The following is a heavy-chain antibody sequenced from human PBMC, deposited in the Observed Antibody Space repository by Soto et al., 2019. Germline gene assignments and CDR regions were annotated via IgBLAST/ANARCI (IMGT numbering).Heavy chain of an antibody. J-gene: IGHJ6*02. Sequence: SETLSLTCTVSGGSISSYYWSWIRQPPGKGLEWIGYIYYTGLSNSNPSLNSRVTMSVDTSKNQFSLKLSSVTAADTAVYYCARNTMVRGVIKGTYYYYYGMDVRGQGTTVTVSS. CDR1: GGSISSYY. D-gene: IGHD3-10*01. V-gene: IGHV4-59*12. CDR2: IYYTGLS. CDR3: ARNTMVRGVIKGTYYYYYGMDV.